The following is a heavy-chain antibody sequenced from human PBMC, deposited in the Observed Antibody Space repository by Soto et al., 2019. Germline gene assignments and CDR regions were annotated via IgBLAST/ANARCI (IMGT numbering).Heavy chain of an antibody. CDR2: INAGNGNT. J-gene: IGHJ4*02. CDR3: ARGIFWYSSSSLNY. Sequence: ASVKGSCKAAGYTITSYARHWGSQATGQRLEWMGWINAGNGNTKYSQKFQGRVTITRDTSASTAYMELSSLRSEDTAVYYCARGIFWYSSSSLNYWGQGTLVTVSS. V-gene: IGHV1-3*01. D-gene: IGHD6-6*01. CDR1: GYTITSYA.